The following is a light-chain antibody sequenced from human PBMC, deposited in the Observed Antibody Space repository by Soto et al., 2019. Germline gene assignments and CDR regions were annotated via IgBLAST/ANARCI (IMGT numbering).Light chain of an antibody. CDR3: QQYNSYSQAWT. CDR2: DAS. J-gene: IGKJ1*01. CDR1: QSISSW. Sequence: DIPMTQSPSTLSASVGDRVTITCRASQSISSWLAWYQQKPGKAPKLLIYDASSLESGVPSRFSGSVSGTEFTLTISSLQPDDFATYYCQQYNSYSQAWTFGQGTKVEIK. V-gene: IGKV1-5*01.